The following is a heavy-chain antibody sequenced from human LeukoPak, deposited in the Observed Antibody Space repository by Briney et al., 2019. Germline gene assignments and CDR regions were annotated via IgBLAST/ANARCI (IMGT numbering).Heavy chain of an antibody. D-gene: IGHD2-15*01. J-gene: IGHJ4*02. CDR1: GFNFSLYG. V-gene: IGHV3-33*01. CDR3: SRGIGGYFESLFDY. Sequence: GGSLRPSCAASGFNFSLYGMHWVRQAPGEGLEWVAVIWYDGTNTYYADSVKGRFTISRDNSENTLYLQMHSLRAEDTAVYYCSRGIGGYFESLFDYWGQGTLVTVSS. CDR2: IWYDGTNT.